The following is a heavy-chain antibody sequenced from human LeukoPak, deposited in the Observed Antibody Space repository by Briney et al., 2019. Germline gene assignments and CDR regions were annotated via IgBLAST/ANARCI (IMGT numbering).Heavy chain of an antibody. CDR3: ARESWYTEDY. D-gene: IGHD6-13*01. CDR2: IKQDGSEK. V-gene: IGHV3-7*01. CDR1: GFTFSSYW. Sequence: GGSLRLSCAASGFTFSSYWVSWVRQAPGKGLEWVANIKQDGSEKYYVDSVKGRFTISRDNAKNSLYLQMNSLRAEDTAVYYCARESWYTEDYWGQGTLVTVSS. J-gene: IGHJ4*02.